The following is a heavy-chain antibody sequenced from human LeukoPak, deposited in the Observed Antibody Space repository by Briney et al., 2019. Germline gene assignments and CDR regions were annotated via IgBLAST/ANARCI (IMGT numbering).Heavy chain of an antibody. CDR3: ARDAPSPHYYYMDV. CDR1: GGSISSSSYY. J-gene: IGHJ6*03. Sequence: SETLSLTCTASGGSISSSSYYWGWIRQPPGKGLEWIGSIYYSGSTYYNPSLKSRVAISVDTSKNQFSLKLSSVTAADTAVYYCARDAPSPHYYYMDVWGKGTTVTVSS. D-gene: IGHD2-2*01. CDR2: IYYSGST. V-gene: IGHV4-39*07.